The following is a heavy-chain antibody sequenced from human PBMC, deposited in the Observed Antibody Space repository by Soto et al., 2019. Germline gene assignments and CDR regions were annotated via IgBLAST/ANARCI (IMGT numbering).Heavy chain of an antibody. Sequence: EVQLVEYGGGLIQPGGSLRLSCAASGFAVSSKYMTWVRQAPGKGLEWVSVIYGGGTTYYADSVKGRFTISRDTSKNTLYLQMNSLRAEDTAVYYCVQTTGWPGFDFWGQGTLVTVSS. CDR1: GFAVSSKY. J-gene: IGHJ4*02. D-gene: IGHD6-19*01. V-gene: IGHV3-53*01. CDR2: IYGGGTT. CDR3: VQTTGWPGFDF.